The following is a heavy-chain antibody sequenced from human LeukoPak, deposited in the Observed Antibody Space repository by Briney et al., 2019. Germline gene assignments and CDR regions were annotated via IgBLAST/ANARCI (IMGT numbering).Heavy chain of an antibody. D-gene: IGHD3-22*01. Sequence: QPGGSLRLSCAASGFPVSSNYMSWIRQAPGEGLDGGSDIYSCGSTYYADSLKGRFTISRDSSKSTLYLQMTSLRAEDTAVYYCARYSSGNFDYWGQGTLVTVSS. V-gene: IGHV3-53*01. CDR1: GFPVSSNY. J-gene: IGHJ4*02. CDR2: IYSCGST. CDR3: ARYSSGNFDY.